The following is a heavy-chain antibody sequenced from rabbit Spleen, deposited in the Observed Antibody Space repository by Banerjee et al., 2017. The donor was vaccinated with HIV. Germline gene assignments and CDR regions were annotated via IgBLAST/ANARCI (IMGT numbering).Heavy chain of an antibody. CDR1: GFSFSSSDY. Sequence: QEQLVESGGGLVRPGASLTLTCTASGFSFSSSDYMCWVRQAPGKGLEWIACIAGSSSDFTYSATWAKGRFTCSKTSSTTVTLQMTSLTVADTATYFCARDIWNEGWDNYFNLWGQAPWSPS. CDR2: IAGSSSDFT. D-gene: IGHD4-2*01. V-gene: IGHV1S45*01. J-gene: IGHJ4*01. CDR3: ARDIWNEGWDNYFNL.